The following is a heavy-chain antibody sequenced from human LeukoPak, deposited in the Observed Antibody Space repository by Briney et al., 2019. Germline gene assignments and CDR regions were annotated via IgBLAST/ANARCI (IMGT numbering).Heavy chain of an antibody. D-gene: IGHD6-13*01. CDR3: ARDKPGIAAPDV. Sequence: GGSLGLSCAASGITLDTYTINWVRQAPGKGLEWVSSIVTGTGKHYGDSVKGRFTISIDNAKNSLYLQMNSVRAEDTGVYYCARDKPGIAAPDVWGKGTTVTVSS. J-gene: IGHJ6*04. CDR1: GITLDTYT. V-gene: IGHV3-21*01. CDR2: IVTGTGK.